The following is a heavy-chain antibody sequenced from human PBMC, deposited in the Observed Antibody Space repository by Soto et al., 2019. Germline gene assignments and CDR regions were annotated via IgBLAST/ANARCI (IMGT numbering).Heavy chain of an antibody. Sequence: ASVKVSCKASGYTFTSYGISWVRQAPGQGLEWMGWISAYNGNTNYAQKLQGRVTMTTDTSTSTAYMELRSLRSDDTAVYYCASNFYGGEYYYYYGMDVWGQGTTVTVSS. D-gene: IGHD3-10*01. CDR1: GYTFTSYG. CDR3: ASNFYGGEYYYYYGMDV. CDR2: ISAYNGNT. V-gene: IGHV1-18*04. J-gene: IGHJ6*02.